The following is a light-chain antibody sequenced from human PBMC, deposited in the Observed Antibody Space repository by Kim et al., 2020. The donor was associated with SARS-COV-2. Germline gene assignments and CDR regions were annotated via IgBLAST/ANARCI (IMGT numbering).Light chain of an antibody. CDR2: VAS. Sequence: PGKGALLPARASKSVKTDLAWYSKNPGQAPSSLIYVASNRDNGIPARFRGSGFGKDFLFTISSREPEDFAVYSGQRSNNWRTLGGGTKVDSK. CDR1: KSVKTD. CDR3: QRSNNWRT. J-gene: IGKJ4*01. V-gene: IGKV3-11*01.